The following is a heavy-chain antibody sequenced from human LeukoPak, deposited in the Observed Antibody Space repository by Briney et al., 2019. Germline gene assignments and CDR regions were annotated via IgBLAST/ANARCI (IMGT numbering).Heavy chain of an antibody. Sequence: SETLSLTCAVSGGSISSSNWWSWVRQPPGKGLEWIGEIYHSGSTNYNPSLKSRVTISVDKSKNQFSLKLSSVTAADTAVYYCARVGGDIVVVPAVHFDYWGQGTLVTVSS. CDR1: GGSISSSNW. CDR3: ARVGGDIVVVPAVHFDY. D-gene: IGHD2-2*01. J-gene: IGHJ4*02. V-gene: IGHV4-4*02. CDR2: IYHSGST.